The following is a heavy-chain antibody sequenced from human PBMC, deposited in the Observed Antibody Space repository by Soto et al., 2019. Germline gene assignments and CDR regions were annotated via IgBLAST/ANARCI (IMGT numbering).Heavy chain of an antibody. Sequence: SETLSLTCAVSGGSISSSNWWSWVRQPPGKGLEWIGEIYHSGSTNYNPSLKSRVTISVDKSKNQFSLKLSSVTAADTAVYYCARFRTRLLWFGPDHIDYWGQGTLVTVSS. V-gene: IGHV4-4*02. J-gene: IGHJ4*02. CDR3: ARFRTRLLWFGPDHIDY. CDR2: IYHSGST. D-gene: IGHD3-10*01. CDR1: GGSISSSNW.